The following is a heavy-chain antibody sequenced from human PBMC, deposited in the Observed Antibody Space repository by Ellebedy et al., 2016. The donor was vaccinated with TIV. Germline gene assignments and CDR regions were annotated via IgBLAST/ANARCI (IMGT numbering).Heavy chain of an antibody. J-gene: IGHJ4*02. Sequence: GGSLRLSCAASGLTFSDYHMDWVRQAPGKGLEWIGRIRNKRRSHTTEDDASVKGRFTVSRDDSKSSLYLQMNSLKIEDTAVYYCAASSDGNILDYWGQGILVTVSS. CDR2: IRNKRRSHTT. D-gene: IGHD3-22*01. V-gene: IGHV3-72*01. CDR3: AASSDGNILDY. CDR1: GLTFSDYH.